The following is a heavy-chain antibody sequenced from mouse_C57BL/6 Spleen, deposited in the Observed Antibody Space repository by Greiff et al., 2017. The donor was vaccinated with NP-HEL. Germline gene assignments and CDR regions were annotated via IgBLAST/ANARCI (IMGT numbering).Heavy chain of an antibody. CDR2: IHPNSGST. CDR3: ARESYGYDVYYFDY. CDR1: GYTFTSYW. V-gene: IGHV1-64*01. Sequence: QVQLQQPGAELVKPGASVKLSCKASGYTFTSYWMHWVKQRPGQGLEWIGMIHPNSGSTNYNEKFKSKATLTVDKSSSTAYMQLSSLTSEDSAVYYCARESYGYDVYYFDYWGQGTTLTVSS. J-gene: IGHJ2*01. D-gene: IGHD2-2*01.